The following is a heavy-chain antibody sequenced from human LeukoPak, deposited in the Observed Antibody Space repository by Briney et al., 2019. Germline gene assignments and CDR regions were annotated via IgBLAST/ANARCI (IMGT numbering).Heavy chain of an antibody. J-gene: IGHJ4*02. V-gene: IGHV3-48*03. CDR2: IGTRSDTT. CDR1: GFSFSSFE. CDR3: ARDLGYSSGWFSY. D-gene: IGHD6-19*01. Sequence: GGSLRLSCAASGFSFSSFEMHWVRQAPGKGLEWISYIGTRSDTTYYADSVKGRFTISRNNAKNSLYLQMNSLTAEDTAVYYCARDLGYSSGWFSYWGQGTLVTISS.